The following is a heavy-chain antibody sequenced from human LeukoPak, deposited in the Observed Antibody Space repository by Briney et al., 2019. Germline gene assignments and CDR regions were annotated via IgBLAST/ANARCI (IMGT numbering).Heavy chain of an antibody. CDR2: ISWNSGSI. CDR3: AREDSSGWYNYFDY. V-gene: IGHV3-9*01. Sequence: GGSLRLSCAASGFTFDDYAMHWVRQAPGKGLEWVSGISWNSGSIGYADSVKGRFTISRDNAKNSLYLQMNSLRDEDTAVYYCAREDSSGWYNYFDYWGQGTLVTVSS. D-gene: IGHD6-19*01. J-gene: IGHJ4*02. CDR1: GFTFDDYA.